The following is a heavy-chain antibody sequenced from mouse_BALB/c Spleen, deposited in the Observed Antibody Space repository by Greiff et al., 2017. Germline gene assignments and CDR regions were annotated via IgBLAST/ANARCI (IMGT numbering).Heavy chain of an antibody. V-gene: IGHV2-4-1*01. CDR1: GFSLTSYG. CDR3: ARNRILYAMDY. CDR2: IWSGGST. Sequence: QVQLKESGPGLVQPSQSLSITCTVSGFSLTSYGVHWVRQSPGKGLEWLGVIWSGGSTDYNAALISRVSISKDNSKSQVFFKMNSLQADDTAIYYCARNRILYAMDYWGQGTSVTVSS. J-gene: IGHJ4*01.